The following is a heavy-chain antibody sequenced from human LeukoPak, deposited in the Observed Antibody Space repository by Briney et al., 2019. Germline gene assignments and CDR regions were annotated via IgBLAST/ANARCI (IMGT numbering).Heavy chain of an antibody. J-gene: IGHJ5*02. V-gene: IGHV4-59*01. CDR1: GGSISSYY. CDR3: ARLKYSSSWYWFDP. Sequence: SETLSLTCTVSGGSISSYYWSWIRQPPGKGLEWIGCIYYSGSTNYNPSLKSRITISLDTSKNQFSLKLSSVTAADTAVYFYARLKYSSSWYWFDPWGQGTLVTVSS. D-gene: IGHD6-13*01. CDR2: IYYSGST.